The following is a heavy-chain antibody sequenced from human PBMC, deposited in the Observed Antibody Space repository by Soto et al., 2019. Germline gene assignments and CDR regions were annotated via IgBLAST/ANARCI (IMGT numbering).Heavy chain of an antibody. V-gene: IGHV4-30-4*01. CDR1: GSSLSSGDYS. CDR3: GRDKWELHLDI. J-gene: IGHJ3*02. D-gene: IGHD1-26*01. Sequence: PSETLSLTCSLSGSSLSSGDYSWSWIRQPPGKGLECVGYIYYTGRTSYNPSLKSRVTMSVDTSKNQCSLRLRSVTAANTAVYYCGRDKWELHLDIWGQGTMVTVSS. CDR2: IYYTGRT.